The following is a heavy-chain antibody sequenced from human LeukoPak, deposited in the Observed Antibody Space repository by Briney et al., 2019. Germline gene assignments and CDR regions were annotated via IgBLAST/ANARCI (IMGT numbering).Heavy chain of an antibody. CDR1: GFTFSSYS. Sequence: GGSLRLSCAASGFTFSSYSMNWVRQAPGKGLEWVSSISSSSSYIYYADSVKGRFTISRDNAKNSLYLQMNSLRAEDTAVYYCARGAYCGGGSCRIHQHWGQGTLVTVSS. D-gene: IGHD2-15*01. CDR2: ISSSSSYI. J-gene: IGHJ1*01. V-gene: IGHV3-21*01. CDR3: ARGAYCGGGSCRIHQH.